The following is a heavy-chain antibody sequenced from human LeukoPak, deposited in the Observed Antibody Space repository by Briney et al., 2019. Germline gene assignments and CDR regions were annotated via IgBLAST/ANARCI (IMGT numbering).Heavy chain of an antibody. D-gene: IGHD3-3*01. Sequence: SETLSLTCTVSGGSISSYYWSWIRQPAGKGLEWIGRIYSTGSTNYNPSLKSRVTISVDTSKNQFSLKLSSVTAADTAVYYCARHGITIFGVVTPFDPWGQGTLVTVSS. CDR1: GGSISSYY. V-gene: IGHV4-4*07. CDR3: ARHGITIFGVVTPFDP. J-gene: IGHJ5*02. CDR2: IYSTGST.